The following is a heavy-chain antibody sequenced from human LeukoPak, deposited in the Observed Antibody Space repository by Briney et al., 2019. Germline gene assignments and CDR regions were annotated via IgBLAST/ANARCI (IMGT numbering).Heavy chain of an antibody. J-gene: IGHJ4*02. CDR1: GGVFTTYA. CDR2: IIPSLGTT. Sequence: ASVKVSCKASGGVFTTYAISWVRQAPGQGLEWMGGIIPSLGTTNYAQKFQGRVTITADEPTRTAYMELSSLRSEDTAVYYCARGRSGDRLYDYWGQGTLVTVSS. V-gene: IGHV1-69*13. D-gene: IGHD7-27*01. CDR3: ARGRSGDRLYDY.